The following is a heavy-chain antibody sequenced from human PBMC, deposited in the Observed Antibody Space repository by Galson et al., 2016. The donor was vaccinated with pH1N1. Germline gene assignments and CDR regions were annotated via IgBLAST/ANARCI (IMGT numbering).Heavy chain of an antibody. J-gene: IGHJ5*02. D-gene: IGHD6-13*01. Sequence: PALVKPTQTLTLTCTFSGFSLSTSGVGVGWIRQPPGKALEWLALIYWDDDKRYSPSLKSRLTITKDTSKNQVVLTMTNMDPVDTATYYCSHSSSWSPPCSNWFDPWGQGTLVTVSS. CDR1: GFSLSTSGVG. CDR3: SHSSSWSPPCSNWFDP. V-gene: IGHV2-5*02. CDR2: IYWDDDK.